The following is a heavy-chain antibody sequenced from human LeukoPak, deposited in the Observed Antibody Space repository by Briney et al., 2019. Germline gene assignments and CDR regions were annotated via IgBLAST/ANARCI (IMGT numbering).Heavy chain of an antibody. CDR3: AKDLWLHLYGGNSELDY. CDR2: IWYDGSNK. J-gene: IGHJ4*02. CDR1: GFTFSSYG. D-gene: IGHD4-23*01. V-gene: IGHV3-30*02. Sequence: PGGSLRLSCAASGFTFSSYGMHWVRQAPGKGLEWVAVIWYDGSNKYYADSVKGRFTISRDNSKNTLYLQMNSLRAEDTAVYYCAKDLWLHLYGGNSELDYWGQGTLVTVSS.